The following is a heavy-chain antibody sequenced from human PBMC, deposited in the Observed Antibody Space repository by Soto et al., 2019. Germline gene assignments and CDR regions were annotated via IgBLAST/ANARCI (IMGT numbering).Heavy chain of an antibody. CDR3: ARDSPYYYDSSGYPTNWFDP. J-gene: IGHJ5*02. Sequence: SETLSLTCAVSGGSIISGGYSWSWIRQPPGKGLEWIGYIYHSGSTYYNPSLKSRVTISVDRSKNQFSLKLSSVTAADTAVYYCARDSPYYYDSSGYPTNWFDPWGQGTLVTVSS. D-gene: IGHD3-22*01. V-gene: IGHV4-30-2*01. CDR1: GGSIISGGYS. CDR2: IYHSGST.